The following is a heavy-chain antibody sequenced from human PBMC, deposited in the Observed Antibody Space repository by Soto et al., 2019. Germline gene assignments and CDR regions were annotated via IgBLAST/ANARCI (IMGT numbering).Heavy chain of an antibody. CDR2: IYYSGST. V-gene: IGHV4-59*01. Sequence: PSETLSLTCTVSGGSISSYYWSWIRQPPGKGLEWIGYIYYSGSTNYNPSLKSRVTISVDTSKNQFSLKLSSVTAADTAVYYCASAISEYSSSSLFDYWGQGTLVTVSS. CDR3: ASAISEYSSSSLFDY. J-gene: IGHJ4*02. D-gene: IGHD6-6*01. CDR1: GGSISSYY.